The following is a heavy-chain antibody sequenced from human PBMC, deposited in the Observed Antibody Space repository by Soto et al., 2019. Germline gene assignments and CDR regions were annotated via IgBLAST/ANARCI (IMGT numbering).Heavy chain of an antibody. J-gene: IGHJ5*02. CDR2: IYHSGST. CDR1: GGSISSGGYS. V-gene: IGHV4-30-2*01. CDR3: ARAYYYDSSGRFGP. Sequence: PSETLSLTCAVSGGSISSGGYSWSWIRQPPGKGLEWIGYIYHSGSTYYNPSLKSRVTISVDRSKNQFSLKLSSVTAADTAVYYCARAYYYDSSGRFGPWGQGTLVSVSS. D-gene: IGHD3-22*01.